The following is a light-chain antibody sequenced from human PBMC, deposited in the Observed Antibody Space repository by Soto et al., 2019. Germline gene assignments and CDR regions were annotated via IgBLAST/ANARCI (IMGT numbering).Light chain of an antibody. Sequence: DIQMTQTPSTLSASVGDRVTITCRTSQSVSSWLAWFQQKPGKAPKLLIYKASSLQSGVPSRFSGSGSGTEFTLTISSLQADDFATYYCQQFNNFPFTFGPGTRVDI. CDR1: QSVSSW. CDR3: QQFNNFPFT. V-gene: IGKV1-5*03. CDR2: KAS. J-gene: IGKJ3*01.